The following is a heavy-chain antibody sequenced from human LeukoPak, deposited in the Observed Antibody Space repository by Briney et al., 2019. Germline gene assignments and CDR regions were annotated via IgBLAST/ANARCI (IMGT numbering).Heavy chain of an antibody. V-gene: IGHV4-59*12. Sequence: SETLSLTCTVSGGSISSYYWSWIRQPPGKGLEWIGYIYYSGSTNYNPSLKSRVTISVDTSKNQFSLKLSSVTAADTAVYYCARGSSHYYYYYYMDVWGKGTTVTISS. CDR3: ARGSSHYYYYYYMDV. CDR2: IYYSGST. J-gene: IGHJ6*03. CDR1: GGSISSYY.